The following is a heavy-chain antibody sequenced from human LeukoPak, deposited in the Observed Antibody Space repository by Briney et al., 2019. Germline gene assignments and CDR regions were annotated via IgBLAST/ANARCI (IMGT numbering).Heavy chain of an antibody. D-gene: IGHD5-24*01. CDR2: ISGRGGST. V-gene: IGHV3-23*01. J-gene: IGHJ4*02. CDR1: GFTFSSYA. CDR3: AKGNKKGMATSDY. Sequence: GGSLRLTCAASGFTFSSYAMSWVRQVPGKGLEWVSAISGRGGSTYYADCVKGRFTISRDNSKNTLYVQMNSLRAEDTAVYYCAKGNKKGMATSDYWGQGTLVTVSS.